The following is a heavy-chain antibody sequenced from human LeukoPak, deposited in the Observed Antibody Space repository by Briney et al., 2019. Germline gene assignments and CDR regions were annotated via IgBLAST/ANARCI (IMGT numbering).Heavy chain of an antibody. J-gene: IGHJ4*02. V-gene: IGHV4-59*11. D-gene: IGHD1-7*01. CDR1: GGSINSHY. CDR2: MYYSGST. CDR3: ARVRNYEVDY. Sequence: NASETLSLTCNVSGGSINSHYWSWIRQPPGKGLGWIGYMYYSGSTDYNPSLKSRVSISIDTSKNQFSLKLSSVTAEDTAVYYCARVRNYEVDYWGQGTLVTVSS.